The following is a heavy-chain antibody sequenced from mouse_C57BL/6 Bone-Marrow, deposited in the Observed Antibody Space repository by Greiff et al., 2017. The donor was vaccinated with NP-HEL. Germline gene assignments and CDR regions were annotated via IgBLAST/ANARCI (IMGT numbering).Heavy chain of an antibody. V-gene: IGHV2-2*01. CDR1: GFSLTSYG. Sequence: QVQLKESGPGLVQPSQSLSITCTVSGFSLTSYGVHWVRQSPGKGLEWLGVIWSGGSTDYNAAFISRLSISKDHSKSHDFFKMNSLQADDTTIYYFATSGITTVVATSIDYWGQGTTLTVSS. J-gene: IGHJ2*01. CDR3: ATSGITTVVATSIDY. CDR2: IWSGGST. D-gene: IGHD1-1*01.